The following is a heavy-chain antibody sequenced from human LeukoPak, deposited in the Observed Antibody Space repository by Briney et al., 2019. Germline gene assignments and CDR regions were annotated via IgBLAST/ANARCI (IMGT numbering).Heavy chain of an antibody. CDR3: ARDPSWLGYFDY. CDR1: GFTFNTYA. J-gene: IGHJ4*02. D-gene: IGHD3-22*01. Sequence: PGRSLRLSCAASGFTFNTYAMHWVRQAPGKGLEWVAVISYDGSTKYYADSVKGRFTISRDNSKNTVYLQMNSLRAEDTAVYYCARDPSWLGYFDYWGQGTLVTVAS. CDR2: ISYDGSTK. V-gene: IGHV3-30-3*01.